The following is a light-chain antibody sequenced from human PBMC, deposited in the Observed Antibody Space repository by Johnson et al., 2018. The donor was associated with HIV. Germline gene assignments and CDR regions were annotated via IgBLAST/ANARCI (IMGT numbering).Light chain of an antibody. J-gene: IGLJ1*01. CDR2: DNN. Sequence: QSVLTQPPSVSAAPGQKVTISCSGISSKIGNNYVSWYQHLPGAAPKLLIYDNNQRPSGIHERFSGYKSGTSATLDITGIQPGDEADYYCGTWDSSLSVYVFATGTKVPVL. V-gene: IGLV1-51*01. CDR3: GTWDSSLSVYV. CDR1: SSKIGNNY.